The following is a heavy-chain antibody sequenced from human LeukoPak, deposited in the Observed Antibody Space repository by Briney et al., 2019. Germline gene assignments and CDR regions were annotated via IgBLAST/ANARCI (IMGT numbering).Heavy chain of an antibody. J-gene: IGHJ5*02. V-gene: IGHV1-69*04. CDR2: IIPILGIA. Sequence: ASVKVSCKASGGTFSSYAISWVRQAPGQGLEWMGRIIPILGIANYAQKFQGRVTITADKSTSTAYMELSSLRSEDTAVYYCARQRGYSGYGGSWGQGTLVTVSS. CDR3: ARQRGYSGYGGS. CDR1: GGTFSSYA. D-gene: IGHD5-12*01.